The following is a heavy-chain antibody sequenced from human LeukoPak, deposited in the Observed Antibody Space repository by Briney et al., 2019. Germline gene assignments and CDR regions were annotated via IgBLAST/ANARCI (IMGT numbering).Heavy chain of an antibody. CDR3: AREGRVGAYYLDY. J-gene: IGHJ4*02. CDR2: ISSSSSYI. CDR1: GFTFSSYW. V-gene: IGHV3-21*01. Sequence: GGSLRLSCAASGFTFSSYWMSWVRQAPGKGLEWVSSISSSSSYIYYADSVKGRFTISRDNAKNSLYLQMNSLRAEGTAVYYCAREGRVGAYYLDYWGQGTLVTVSS. D-gene: IGHD1-26*01.